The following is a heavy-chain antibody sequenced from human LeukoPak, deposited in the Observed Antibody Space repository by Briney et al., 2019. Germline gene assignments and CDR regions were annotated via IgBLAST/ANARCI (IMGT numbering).Heavy chain of an antibody. V-gene: IGHV5-51*01. Sequence: GESLKISCKGSGYRFTSYWIGWVRQMPGKGLEWMGIIYPGASDTRYSPSFQGQVTISADKSISTAYLQWSSLKASDTAMYYCARGYGDYEYYYYYYMDVWGKGTTVTVSS. CDR2: IYPGASDT. CDR3: ARGYGDYEYYYYYYMDV. J-gene: IGHJ6*03. D-gene: IGHD4-17*01. CDR1: GYRFTSYW.